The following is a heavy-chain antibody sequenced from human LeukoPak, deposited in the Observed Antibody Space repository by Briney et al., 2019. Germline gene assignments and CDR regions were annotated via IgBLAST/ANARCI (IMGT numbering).Heavy chain of an antibody. CDR1: GYSISSGYY. D-gene: IGHD2-2*02. CDR3: ASDSPTADIVVVPAAILID. J-gene: IGHJ4*02. V-gene: IGHV4-38-2*02. CDR2: IYHSGST. Sequence: PSETLSLTCTVSGYSISSGYYWGWIRQPPGKGLEWIGSIYHSGSTYYNPSLKSRVTISVDTSKNQFSLKLSSVTAADTAVYYCASDSPTADIVVVPAAILIDWGQGTLVTVSS.